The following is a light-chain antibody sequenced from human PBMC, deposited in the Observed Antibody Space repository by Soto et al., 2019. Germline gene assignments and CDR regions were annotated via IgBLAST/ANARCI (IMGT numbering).Light chain of an antibody. CDR1: SSNIGAGYD. Sequence: QSALTQPPSVSGAPGQRVTISCTGSSSNIGAGYDVHWYQHLPGTGPKLLIYGNSNRPSGVPDRFSGSKSGTSASLAITGLQAEDEGDYYCQSYDSSLRGSVFGGGTKVTVL. V-gene: IGLV1-40*01. J-gene: IGLJ2*01. CDR2: GNS. CDR3: QSYDSSLRGSV.